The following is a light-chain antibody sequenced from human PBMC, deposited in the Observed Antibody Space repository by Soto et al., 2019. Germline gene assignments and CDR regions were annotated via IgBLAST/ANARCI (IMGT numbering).Light chain of an antibody. J-gene: IGKJ1*01. Sequence: EIVMTQSPATLSVSPGDRATLSCRASQSVSNNLAWYQQKPGQAPRLLIYGASTRATGIPARFSGSGSGTEFTLTISGLQPEDFAVYYCQHYSNWPPWTFGLGTKVDIK. CDR2: GAS. V-gene: IGKV3-15*01. CDR1: QSVSNN. CDR3: QHYSNWPPWT.